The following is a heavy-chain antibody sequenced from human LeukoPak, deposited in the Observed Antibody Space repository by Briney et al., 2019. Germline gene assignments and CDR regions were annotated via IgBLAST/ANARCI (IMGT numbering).Heavy chain of an antibody. CDR1: GYTFTSYG. CDR3: ARALLWFGEPSHIDY. J-gene: IGHJ4*02. V-gene: IGHV1-18*01. CDR2: ITAYNDNT. Sequence: ASVKVSCKASGYTFTSYGISWVRQAPGQGLGWMGWITAYNDNTNYAQNLKGRFTMTTDTSTSTAYMELRSLRSDDTAVYYCARALLWFGEPSHIDYWGQGTLVTASS. D-gene: IGHD3-10*01.